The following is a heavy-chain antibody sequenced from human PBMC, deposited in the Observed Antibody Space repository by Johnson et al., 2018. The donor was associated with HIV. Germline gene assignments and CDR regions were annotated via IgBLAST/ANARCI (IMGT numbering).Heavy chain of an antibody. Sequence: EKLVESGGGLVQPGGSLRLSCAASGLTFSSYAMSWVRQAPGKGLEWVSAISGSGGSTYYADSVKGRFTISRANSRNTLYLQMNSLRAENTAVYYCAKEKPAYCGGDCYSDDAFEIWGKGQWSPSLQ. CDR1: GLTFSSYA. CDR3: AKEKPAYCGGDCYSDDAFEI. D-gene: IGHD2-21*01. CDR2: ISGSGGST. J-gene: IGHJ3*02. V-gene: IGHV3-23*04.